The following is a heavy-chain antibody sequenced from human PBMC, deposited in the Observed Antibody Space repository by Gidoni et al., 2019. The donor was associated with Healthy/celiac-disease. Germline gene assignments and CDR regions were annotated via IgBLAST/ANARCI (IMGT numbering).Heavy chain of an antibody. CDR2: IKSKTDGGTT. J-gene: IGHJ6*02. V-gene: IGHV3-15*07. CDR3: TTVVLLPKNFRPENLRYYYYGMDV. Sequence: EVQLLESGGGLAKPGGSLRLSCAASGFTFSNAWMNCVRQAPGKGLEWDGRIKSKTDGGTTDYAAPVKGRFTISRDDSKNTLYLQMNSLKTEDTAVYYCTTVVLLPKNFRPENLRYYYYGMDVWGQGTTVTVSS. CDR1: GFTFSNAW. D-gene: IGHD3-10*01.